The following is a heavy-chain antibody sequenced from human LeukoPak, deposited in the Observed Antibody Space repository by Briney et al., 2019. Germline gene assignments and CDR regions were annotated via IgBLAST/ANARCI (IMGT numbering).Heavy chain of an antibody. CDR2: IIPIFGTA. Sequence: SVKVSCKASGGTFSSYAINWVRQAPGQGLEWMGGIIPIFGTANYAQKSQDRVTITAVESMSTVYMELSSLRSEDTAVYYCARGWLAETMVVTPYNYWGQGTLVTVSS. CDR1: GGTFSSYA. D-gene: IGHD4-23*01. CDR3: ARGWLAETMVVTPYNY. J-gene: IGHJ4*02. V-gene: IGHV1-69*13.